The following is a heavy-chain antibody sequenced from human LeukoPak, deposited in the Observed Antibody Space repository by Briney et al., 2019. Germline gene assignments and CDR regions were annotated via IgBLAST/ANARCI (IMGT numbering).Heavy chain of an antibody. D-gene: IGHD5-18*01. V-gene: IGHV4-4*02. J-gene: IGHJ4*02. CDR1: GGSISSSNW. Sequence: PSETLSLTCAVSGGSISSSNWWSWVRQPPGKGLEWIGEIYHSGSTYYNPSLKSRVTISVDTSKNQFSLKLSSVTAADTAVYYCAREDRGYSYGYSDYWGQGTLVTVSS. CDR3: AREDRGYSYGYSDY. CDR2: IYHSGST.